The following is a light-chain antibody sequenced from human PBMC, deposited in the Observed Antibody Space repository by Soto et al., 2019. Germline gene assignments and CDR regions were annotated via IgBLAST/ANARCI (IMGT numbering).Light chain of an antibody. CDR3: LQRSHWLT. V-gene: IGKV3-11*01. CDR1: QSVSSS. CDR2: DVS. Sequence: EIVLTQSPATLSLSPGEGATLSRRASQSVSSSLAWYQQRPGQAPRLLIDDVSNRATGIPARFSGSGSGTDFTLTISSLEPEDFAVYYCLQRSHWLTFGGGTKVEIK. J-gene: IGKJ4*01.